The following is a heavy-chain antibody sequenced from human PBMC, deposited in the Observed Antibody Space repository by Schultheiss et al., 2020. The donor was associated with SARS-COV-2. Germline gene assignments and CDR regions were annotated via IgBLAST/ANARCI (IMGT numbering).Heavy chain of an antibody. CDR1: GFTFSSYT. CDR3: TTDMTGELLLPYYYYYGMDV. CDR2: IKSKTDGGTT. Sequence: GGSLRLSCAASGFTFSSYTMNWVRQAPGKGLEWVGRIKSKTDGGTTDYAAPVKGRFTISRDDSKNTLYLQMNSLKTEDTAVYYCTTDMTGELLLPYYYYYGMDVWGQGTTVTVSS. J-gene: IGHJ6*02. D-gene: IGHD2-15*01. V-gene: IGHV3-15*01.